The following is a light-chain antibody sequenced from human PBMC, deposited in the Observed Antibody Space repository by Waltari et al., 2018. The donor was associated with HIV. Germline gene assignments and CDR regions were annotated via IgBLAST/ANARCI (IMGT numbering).Light chain of an antibody. CDR2: AAS. V-gene: IGKV1-9*01. J-gene: IGKJ3*01. Sequence: DIQLTQSPSFLSASVGDRVTITCRASQGISSYLAWYQQKPGKAPKLLIYAASTLQRGVPSRFSGSRSGTEFTLTIRCLQPEDFATYYCQQLNSYLGFTFGPGTKVDIK. CDR1: QGISSY. CDR3: QQLNSYLGFT.